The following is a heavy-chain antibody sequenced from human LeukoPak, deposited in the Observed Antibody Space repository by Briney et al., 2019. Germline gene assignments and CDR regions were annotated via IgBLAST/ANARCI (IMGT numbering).Heavy chain of an antibody. CDR2: INHSGST. V-gene: IGHV4-34*01. CDR3: ARSRVHYDYDWGSSRAIDY. CDR1: GGSFSGYY. Sequence: PSETLSLTCAVYGGSFSGYYWSWIRQPPGKGLEWIGEINHSGSTNYNPSLKSRVTISVDTSKNQFSLKLSSVTAADTAVYYCARSRVHYDYDWGSSRAIDYWGQGTLVTVSS. J-gene: IGHJ4*02. D-gene: IGHD3-16*01.